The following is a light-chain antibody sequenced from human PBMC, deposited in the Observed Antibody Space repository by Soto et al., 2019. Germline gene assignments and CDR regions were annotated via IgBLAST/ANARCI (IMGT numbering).Light chain of an antibody. V-gene: IGLV2-8*01. Sequence: QSELTQPPSASGSPGQSVTISCTGTSGDVGGYNYVSWYQQHPGKGPKLMIYEVSKRPSGVPDRFSGSKSGNTASLTVSGLQAEDEADYYCSSYAGSDNYVVFGGGTKLTVL. CDR3: SSYAGSDNYVV. J-gene: IGLJ2*01. CDR1: SGDVGGYNY. CDR2: EVS.